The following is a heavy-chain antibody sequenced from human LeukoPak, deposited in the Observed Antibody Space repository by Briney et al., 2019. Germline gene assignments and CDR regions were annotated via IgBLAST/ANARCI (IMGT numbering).Heavy chain of an antibody. CDR2: IFYTGST. J-gene: IGHJ6*02. CDR1: WGSISSYF. Sequence: SGTLFPTFPVSWGSISSYFWKLIRPPPREGLEWVGDIFYTGSTNYRPSLKSRVTISVDTSRNQFSLKLSSVTAADTAVYYCVRQDVVVITAATYYYGMDVWGQGTTVTVSS. D-gene: IGHD2-2*01. V-gene: IGHV4-59*08. CDR3: VRQDVVVITAATYYYGMDV.